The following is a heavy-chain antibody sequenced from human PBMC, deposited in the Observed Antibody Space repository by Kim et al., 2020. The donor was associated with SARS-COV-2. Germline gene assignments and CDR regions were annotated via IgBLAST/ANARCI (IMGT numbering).Heavy chain of an antibody. D-gene: IGHD3-22*01. CDR1: GGSISSGGYY. CDR3: ARDGYYDSSGLSAFDI. Sequence: SETLSLTCTVSGGSISSGGYYWSWIRQHPGKGLEWIGYIYYSGSTYYNPSLKSRVTISVDTSKNQFSLKLSSVTAADTAVYYCARDGYYDSSGLSAFDIWGQGTMVTVSS. J-gene: IGHJ3*02. CDR2: IYYSGST. V-gene: IGHV4-31*03.